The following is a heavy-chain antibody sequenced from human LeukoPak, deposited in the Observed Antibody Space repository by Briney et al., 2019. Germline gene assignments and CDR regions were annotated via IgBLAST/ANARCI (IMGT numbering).Heavy chain of an antibody. D-gene: IGHD4-23*01. V-gene: IGHV3-33*01. Sequence: GGSLRLSCAASGFTFSSYGMHWVRQAPGKGLEWVAVIWYDGSNKYYADSVKGRFTISRDNSKNTLYLQMNSLRAEDTAVYHCARGGYGGNFYYFDYWGQGTLVTASS. CDR3: ARGGYGGNFYYFDY. CDR1: GFTFSSYG. CDR2: IWYDGSNK. J-gene: IGHJ4*02.